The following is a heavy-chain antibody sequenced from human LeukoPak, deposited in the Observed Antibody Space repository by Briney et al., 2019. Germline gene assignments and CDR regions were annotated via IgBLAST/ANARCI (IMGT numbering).Heavy chain of an antibody. CDR3: ARDSCSGGSCYSDY. V-gene: IGHV3-66*01. Sequence: GGSLRLSCAASGFTVSSSYMSWVRQAPGKGLEWVSVIYSGDSTYYADSVKGRFTISRDNSKNTLYLQMNSLRAEDTAVYYCARDSCSGGSCYSDYWGQGTLVTVSS. CDR1: GFTVSSSY. D-gene: IGHD2-15*01. CDR2: IYSGDST. J-gene: IGHJ4*02.